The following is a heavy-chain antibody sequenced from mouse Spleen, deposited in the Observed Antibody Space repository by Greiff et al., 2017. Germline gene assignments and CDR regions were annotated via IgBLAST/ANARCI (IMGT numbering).Heavy chain of an antibody. J-gene: IGHJ1*03. V-gene: IGHV1-15*01. CDR2: IDPETGGT. CDR3: TRDQLGRNWYFDV. Sequence: VQLQQSGAELVRPGASVTLSCKASGYTFTDYEMHWVKQTPVHGLEWIGAIDPETGGTAYNQKFKGKAILTADKSSSTAYMELRSLTSEDSAVYYCTRDQLGRNWYFDVWGTGTTVTVSS. D-gene: IGHD4-1*02. CDR1: GYTFTDYE.